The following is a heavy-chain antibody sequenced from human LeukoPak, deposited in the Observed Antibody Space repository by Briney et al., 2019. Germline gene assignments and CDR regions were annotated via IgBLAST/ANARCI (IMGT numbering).Heavy chain of an antibody. CDR2: IIPIFGTA. J-gene: IGHJ5*02. CDR1: GGTFSSYA. Sequence: GASVKVSCKASGGTFSSYAISWVRQAPGQGLEWMGGIIPIFGTANYAQKFRGRVTITADESTSTAYMELGSLRSEDTAVYYCAVTIFGAVRSFDPSGQGTLVTVSS. D-gene: IGHD3-3*01. CDR3: AVTIFGAVRSFDP. V-gene: IGHV1-69*13.